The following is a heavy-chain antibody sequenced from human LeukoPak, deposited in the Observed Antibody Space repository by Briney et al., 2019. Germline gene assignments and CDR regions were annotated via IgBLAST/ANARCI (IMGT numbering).Heavy chain of an antibody. D-gene: IGHD3-16*02. CDR1: GFTFTSYS. Sequence: GGSLRLSCAASGFTFTSYSMNWVRQAPGKGLEWVSCISSSSTYIYYADSVKGRFTISRDSAKNSLYLQMNSLTAEDTAVYYCARSWGELSFFDSWGQGTLVTVSS. CDR3: ARSWGELSFFDS. CDR2: ISSSSTYI. J-gene: IGHJ4*02. V-gene: IGHV3-21*01.